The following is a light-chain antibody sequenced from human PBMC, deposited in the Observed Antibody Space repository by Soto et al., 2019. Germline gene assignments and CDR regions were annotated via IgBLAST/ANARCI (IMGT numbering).Light chain of an antibody. CDR1: QSVSSY. Sequence: EIVLTQSPATLSLSPGEGATLSCRASQSVSSYLAWYQQKPGQPPRLLIYDASNRATGIPARFSGSGSGTDFTLTISSLQPEDFAVYYCQQRSNWLFTFGQGTRLEIK. CDR2: DAS. V-gene: IGKV3-11*01. CDR3: QQRSNWLFT. J-gene: IGKJ5*01.